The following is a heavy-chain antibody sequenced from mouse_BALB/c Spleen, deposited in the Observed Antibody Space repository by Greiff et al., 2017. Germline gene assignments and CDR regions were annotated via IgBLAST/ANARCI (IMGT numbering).Heavy chain of an antibody. CDR2: ISYSGST. V-gene: IGHV3-8*02. D-gene: IGHD2-1*01. CDR1: GDSITSGY. Sequence: EVKLMESGPSLVKPSQTLSLTCSVTGDSITSGYWNWIRKFPGNKLEYMGYISYSGSTYYNPSLKSRISITRDTSKNQYYLQLNSVTTEDTATYYCARFADYGNLAFAYWGQGTLVTVSA. J-gene: IGHJ3*01. CDR3: ARFADYGNLAFAY.